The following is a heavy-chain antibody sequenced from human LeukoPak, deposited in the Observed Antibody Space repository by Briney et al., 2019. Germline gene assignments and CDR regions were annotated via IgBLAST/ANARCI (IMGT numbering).Heavy chain of an antibody. CDR2: INWNGGST. CDR3: ARTVVVPAAGYYYGMDV. Sequence: GGSLRLSCAASGFTFDDYGMSWVRQAPGKGLEWVSGINWNGGSTGYADSVKGRFTISRDNAKNSLYLQMNSLRAEDTALYHCARTVVVPAAGYYYGMDVWGQGTTVTVSS. D-gene: IGHD2-2*01. CDR1: GFTFDDYG. V-gene: IGHV3-20*01. J-gene: IGHJ6*02.